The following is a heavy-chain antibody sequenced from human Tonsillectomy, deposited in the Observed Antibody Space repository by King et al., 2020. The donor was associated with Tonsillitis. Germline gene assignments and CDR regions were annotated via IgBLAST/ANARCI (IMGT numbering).Heavy chain of an antibody. V-gene: IGHV3-23*01. Sequence: VQLLESGGGLVQPGGSLRLSCAASGFTFSSYAMSWVRQAPGKGLEWVPAISGSGGSTYYADSVKGRFTISRDNSKNTLYLQMNSLRAEDTAVYYCAKTPHSYSSGWYGGVFDYWGQGTLVTVSS. J-gene: IGHJ4*02. CDR1: GFTFSSYA. D-gene: IGHD6-19*01. CDR2: ISGSGGST. CDR3: AKTPHSYSSGWYGGVFDY.